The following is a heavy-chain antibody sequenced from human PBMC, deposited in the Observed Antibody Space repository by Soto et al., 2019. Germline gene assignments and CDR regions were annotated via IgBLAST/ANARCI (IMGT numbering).Heavy chain of an antibody. CDR1: GGSISSSNW. D-gene: IGHD3-22*01. CDR2: IYHSGST. J-gene: IGHJ4*02. CDR3: ARVGDYYDRSGYYYPIDY. V-gene: IGHV4-4*02. Sequence: SETLSLTCAVSGGSISSSNWWSWVGQPPGKGLEWIGEIYHSGSTNYNPSLKSRVTISVDTSKNQFSLKLSSVTAADTAVYYCARVGDYYDRSGYYYPIDYWGQGTLGTVSS.